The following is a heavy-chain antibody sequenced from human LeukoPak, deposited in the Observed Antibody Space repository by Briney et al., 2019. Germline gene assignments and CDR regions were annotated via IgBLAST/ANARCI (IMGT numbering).Heavy chain of an antibody. J-gene: IGHJ4*02. CDR2: ISYDGSNK. CDR3: AKDGAYYYGSGESY. D-gene: IGHD3-10*01. V-gene: IGHV3-30*18. CDR1: GFTFSSYG. Sequence: GSLRLSCAASGFTFSSYGMHWVRQAPGKGLEWVAVISYDGSNKYYADSVKGRFTISRDNSKNTLYLQMNSLRAEDTAVYYCAKDGAYYYGSGESYWGQGTLVTVSS.